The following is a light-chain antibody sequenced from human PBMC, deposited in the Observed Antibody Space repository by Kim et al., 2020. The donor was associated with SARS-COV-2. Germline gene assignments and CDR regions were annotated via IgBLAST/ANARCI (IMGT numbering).Light chain of an antibody. CDR2: DVS. V-gene: IGLV2-14*03. CDR1: SSDVGGYNY. J-gene: IGLJ3*02. CDR3: SSYTSSSTLV. Sequence: GQSITISCTGTSSDVGGYNYVSWYQHHQGKAPKLLIYDVSSRPSGVSNRFSGSKSGNTASLTISGLQAEDEADYYCSSYTSSSTLVFGGGTQLTVL.